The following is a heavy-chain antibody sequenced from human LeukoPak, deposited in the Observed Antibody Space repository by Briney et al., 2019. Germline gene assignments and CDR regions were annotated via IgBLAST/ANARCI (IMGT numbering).Heavy chain of an antibody. J-gene: IGHJ4*02. CDR3: ASGPGIAAAAHYYFDY. D-gene: IGHD6-13*01. Sequence: GASVKVSCKASGYTFTSYYMHWVRQAPGQGLEWMGIINPSGGSTSYAQKSQGRVTMTRDTSTSTVYMELSRLRSDDTAVYYCASGPGIAAAAHYYFDYWGQGTLVTVSS. CDR2: INPSGGST. V-gene: IGHV1-46*01. CDR1: GYTFTSYY.